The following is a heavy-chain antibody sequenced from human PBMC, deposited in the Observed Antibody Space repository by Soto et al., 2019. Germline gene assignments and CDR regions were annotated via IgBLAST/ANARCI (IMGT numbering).Heavy chain of an antibody. Sequence: SETLSLTCTVSGGSINSGDYSWTWIRQPPGKGLEWIGYIYHTGTTYYNTSLKSRVTISVDTSKNQFSLKLSSVTAADTAVYYCARLTYYYGSGSFNWFDPWGQGTLVTVSS. CDR3: ARLTYYYGSGSFNWFDP. CDR1: GGSINSGDYS. CDR2: IYHTGTT. J-gene: IGHJ5*02. V-gene: IGHV4-30-2*01. D-gene: IGHD3-10*01.